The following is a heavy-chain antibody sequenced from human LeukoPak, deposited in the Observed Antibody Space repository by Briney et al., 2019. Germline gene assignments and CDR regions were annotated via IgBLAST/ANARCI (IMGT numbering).Heavy chain of an antibody. J-gene: IGHJ6*03. D-gene: IGHD5-18*01. V-gene: IGHV1-69*06. CDR3: AINSYGDYYYYYYMDV. CDR2: IIPIFGTA. CDR1: GGTFSSYA. Sequence: SVKVSCKASGGTFSSYAISWVRQAPGQGLEWMGGIIPIFGTANYAQKFQGRVTITADKSTGTAYMELSSLRSEDTAVYYCAINSYGDYYYYYYMDVWGKGTTVTVSS.